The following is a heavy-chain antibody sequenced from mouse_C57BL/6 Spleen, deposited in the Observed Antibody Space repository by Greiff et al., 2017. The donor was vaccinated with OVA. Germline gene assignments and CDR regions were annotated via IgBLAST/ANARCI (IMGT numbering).Heavy chain of an antibody. D-gene: IGHD1-1*01. CDR2: ISNGGGST. Sequence: EVKVVESGGGLVQPGGSLKLSCAASGFTFSDYYMYWVRQTPEKRLEWVAYISNGGGSTYYPDTVKGRFTISRDNAKNTLYLQMSRLKSEDTAMYYCARRDYGSSSGFAYWGQGTLVTVSA. CDR3: ARRDYGSSSGFAY. CDR1: GFTFSDYY. J-gene: IGHJ3*01. V-gene: IGHV5-12*01.